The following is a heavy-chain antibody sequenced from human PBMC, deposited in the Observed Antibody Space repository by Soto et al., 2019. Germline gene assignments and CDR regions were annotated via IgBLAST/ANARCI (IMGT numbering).Heavy chain of an antibody. V-gene: IGHV4-4*07. CDR3: AREEVGYCSGGRCYYYVMDV. Sequence: QVQLQESGPGLVKPSETLSLTCTVSGGSISSYYWSWIRQPAGKGLEWIGRIYTTGNTNYNPSPKCRVTMSVDTSKNQFSLKLSSVTAADTAVYYCAREEVGYCSGGRCYYYVMDVWGQGTTVTVSS. J-gene: IGHJ6*02. CDR1: GGSISSYY. D-gene: IGHD2-15*01. CDR2: IYTTGNT.